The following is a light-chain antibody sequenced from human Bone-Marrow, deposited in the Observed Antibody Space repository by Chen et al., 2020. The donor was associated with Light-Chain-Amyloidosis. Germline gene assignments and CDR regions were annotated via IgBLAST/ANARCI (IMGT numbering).Light chain of an antibody. V-gene: IGLV6-57*01. J-gene: IGLJ3*02. CDR3: QSYQGSSQGV. Sequence: NFMLTQPHSVSESPGKTVIISCTRSSGNIATNYVQWYQQRPGSSPTTVIYEDDQRPSGVPDRFSGSIDRSSNSASLTISGLKNEDEADYYCQSYQGSSQGVFGGGTKLTVL. CDR2: EDD. CDR1: SGNIATNY.